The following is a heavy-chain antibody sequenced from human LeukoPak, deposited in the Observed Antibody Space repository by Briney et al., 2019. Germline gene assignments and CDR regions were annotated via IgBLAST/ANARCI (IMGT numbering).Heavy chain of an antibody. J-gene: IGHJ4*02. CDR1: GFIFSSYW. D-gene: IGHD2-2*01. CDR2: IKQDGSEK. Sequence: PGGSLRLSCAASGFIFSSYWMSWVRQAPGKGLEWVANIKQDGSEKYYVDSVKGRFTISRDNAKNSLYLQMNSLRAEDTAVYYCATDIVLVPTANTGFDYWGQGTLVTVSS. CDR3: ATDIVLVPTANTGFDY. V-gene: IGHV3-7*03.